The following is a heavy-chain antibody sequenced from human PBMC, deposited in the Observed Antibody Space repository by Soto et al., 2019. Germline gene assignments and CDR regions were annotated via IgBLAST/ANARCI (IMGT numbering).Heavy chain of an antibody. CDR3: ASCSTLGKDYGVDV. Sequence: QVQLQESGPGLVKPSQTLSLTCSVSGVSITSSDSYWSLIRQPPGKGLGWIGYINSSGRAYYKPSLKSRVSIAIDTSKNQFSLRLTAVTVADTAVYFCASCSTLGKDYGVDVWGQGTTVTVSS. J-gene: IGHJ6*02. CDR2: INSSGRA. D-gene: IGHD2-15*01. V-gene: IGHV4-30-4*01. CDR1: GVSITSSDSY.